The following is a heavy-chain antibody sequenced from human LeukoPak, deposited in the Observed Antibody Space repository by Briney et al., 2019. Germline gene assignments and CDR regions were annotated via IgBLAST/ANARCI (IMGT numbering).Heavy chain of an antibody. CDR3: ASGASCSGGSCYSLPLDY. D-gene: IGHD2-15*01. Sequence: GGSLRLXCAASGFTFSSYWMHWVRQAPGKGLVWVSRINSDGSSTSYADSVKGRFTISRDNAKNTLYLQMNSLRAEDTAVYYCASGASCSGGSCYSLPLDYWGQGTLVTVSS. J-gene: IGHJ4*02. CDR1: GFTFSSYW. CDR2: INSDGSST. V-gene: IGHV3-74*01.